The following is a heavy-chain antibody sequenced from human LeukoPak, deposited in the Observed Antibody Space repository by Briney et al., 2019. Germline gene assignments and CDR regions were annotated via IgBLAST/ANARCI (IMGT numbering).Heavy chain of an antibody. V-gene: IGHV1-46*01. D-gene: IGHD3-10*01. CDR2: INPRDGST. CDR1: GYTFISCY. CDR3: ARERDSLGGFDY. Sequence: ASVKVSCKASGYTFISCYMHWVRQAPGQGLEWMGIINPRDGSTNYAQKFQGEITMTGDTSTGTVYMELSSLKYEDTAVYYCARERDSLGGFDYWGQGTLVTVSS. J-gene: IGHJ4*02.